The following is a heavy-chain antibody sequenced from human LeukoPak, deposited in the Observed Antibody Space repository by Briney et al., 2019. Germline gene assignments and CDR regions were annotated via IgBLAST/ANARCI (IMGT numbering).Heavy chain of an antibody. CDR2: IIPIFGTA. D-gene: IGHD3-22*01. CDR3: ARDINGYYYDSHGYYPTDL. CDR1: EGTFSSYA. J-gene: IGHJ5*02. Sequence: SVKVSCKASEGTFSSYAISWVRQAPGQGLEWMGGIIPIFGTANYAQKFQGRVTITTDESTSTAYMELSSLRSEDTAVYYCARDINGYYYDSHGYYPTDLWGQGTLVTVSS. V-gene: IGHV1-69*05.